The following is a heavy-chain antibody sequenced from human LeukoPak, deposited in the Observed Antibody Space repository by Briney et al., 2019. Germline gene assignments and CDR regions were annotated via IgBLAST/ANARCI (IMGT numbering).Heavy chain of an antibody. CDR3: AKDTGGGYDSRPFDY. CDR2: ISWNSGSI. D-gene: IGHD5-12*01. CDR1: GFTFDDYA. J-gene: IGHJ4*02. Sequence: GRSLRLSCAASGFTFDDYAMHWVRRAPGKGLEWVSGISWNSGSIGYADSVKGRFTISRDNAKNSLYLQMNSLRAEDTALYYCAKDTGGGYDSRPFDYWGQGTLVTVSS. V-gene: IGHV3-9*01.